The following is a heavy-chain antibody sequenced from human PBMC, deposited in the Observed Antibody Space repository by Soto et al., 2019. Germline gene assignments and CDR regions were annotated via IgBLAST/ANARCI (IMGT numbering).Heavy chain of an antibody. CDR1: GGSISSGGYY. Sequence: QVQLQESGPGLVKPSQTLSLTCTVSGGSISSGGYYWSWIRQHPGKGLEWIGYIYYSGSTYYNPSLKSRVTISVDTSKNQFSLKLSSVTAADTAVYYCARAAAYGSGSYPTHHHAFDIWGQGTMVTVSS. CDR3: ARAAAYGSGSYPTHHHAFDI. D-gene: IGHD3-10*01. J-gene: IGHJ3*02. CDR2: IYYSGST. V-gene: IGHV4-31*03.